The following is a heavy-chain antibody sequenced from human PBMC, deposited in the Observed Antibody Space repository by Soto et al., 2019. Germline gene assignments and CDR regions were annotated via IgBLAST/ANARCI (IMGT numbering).Heavy chain of an antibody. D-gene: IGHD3-16*01. CDR3: ARHFGEKFSLAYYYYYYMDV. V-gene: IGHV4-39*01. CDR2: IYYSGST. Sequence: PSETLSLTCTVSGGSISSSSYYWGWIRQPPGKGLEWIGSIYYSGSTYYNPSLKSRVTISVDTSKNQFSLKLSSVTAADTAVYYCARHFGEKFSLAYYYYYYMDVWGKGTTVT. CDR1: GGSISSSSYY. J-gene: IGHJ6*03.